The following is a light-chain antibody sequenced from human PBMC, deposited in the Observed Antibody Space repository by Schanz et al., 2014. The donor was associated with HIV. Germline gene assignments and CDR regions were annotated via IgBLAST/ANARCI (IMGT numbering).Light chain of an antibody. J-gene: IGKJ2*01. V-gene: IGKV3-20*01. CDR1: QSVKSSY. Sequence: ENVLTQSPGTLSLSPGERATISCRASQSVKSSYLAWYQQKLGQAPRLLIYGASSRATGVPDRFSGSGSGTDFTLTISRLEPEDFAVYYCQHYGSSPPEVPFGQGTKLEIK. CDR3: QHYGSSPPEVP. CDR2: GAS.